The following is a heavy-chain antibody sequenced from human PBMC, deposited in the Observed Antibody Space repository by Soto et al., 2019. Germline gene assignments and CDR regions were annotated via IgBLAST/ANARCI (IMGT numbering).Heavy chain of an antibody. D-gene: IGHD5-12*01. Sequence: QVQLQESGPGLVKPSQTLSLTCTVSGGSISSGDYYWSWIRQPPGKGLEWIGYIYYSGSTYYNPSLKSRXXIXVVXSKNQFSLKLSSVTAADTAVYYCARIVATSVGMDVWGQGTTVTVSS. J-gene: IGHJ6*02. CDR2: IYYSGST. V-gene: IGHV4-30-4*01. CDR1: GGSISSGDYY. CDR3: ARIVATSVGMDV.